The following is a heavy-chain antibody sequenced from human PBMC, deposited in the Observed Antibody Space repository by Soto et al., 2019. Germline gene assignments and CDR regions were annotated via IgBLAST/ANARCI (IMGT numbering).Heavy chain of an antibody. J-gene: IGHJ3*02. D-gene: IGHD5-18*01. CDR1: GGSISSYY. Sequence: QVQLQESGPGLVKPSETLSLTCTVSGGSISSYYWNWIRQPPGKGLEWIGYIYYSDTNDSPSLKSRVNISVDTSKNQFSLKLSAVTAADTAVYYCARRPGYGNAFDIWGQGTMVTVSS. CDR2: IYYSDT. CDR3: ARRPGYGNAFDI. V-gene: IGHV4-59*08.